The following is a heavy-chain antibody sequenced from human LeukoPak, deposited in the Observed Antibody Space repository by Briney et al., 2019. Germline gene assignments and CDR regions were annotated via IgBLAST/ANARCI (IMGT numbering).Heavy chain of an antibody. CDR3: AKDRQAVKQQLVLGGYYYYGMDV. CDR1: GFTFSSYG. V-gene: IGHV3-30*18. J-gene: IGHJ6*02. D-gene: IGHD6-13*01. CDR2: ISYDGSNK. Sequence: GGSLRLSCAASGFTFSSYGMHWVRQAPGKGLEWVAVISYDGSNKYYADSVKGRFTISRDNSKNTLYLQTNSLRAEDTAVYYCAKDRQAVKQQLVLGGYYYYGMDVWGQGTTVTVSS.